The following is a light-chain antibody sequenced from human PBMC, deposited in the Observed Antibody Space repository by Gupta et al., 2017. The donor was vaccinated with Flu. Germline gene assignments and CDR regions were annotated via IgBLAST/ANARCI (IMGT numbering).Light chain of an antibody. J-gene: IGKJ1*01. CDR1: QSVSSN. CDR3: QQYNNWPPDRT. CDR2: GAS. V-gene: IGKV3-15*01. Sequence: TLSVSPGERATLSCRARQSVSSNLAWYQQKPGQAPRLLIYGASTRATGIPARFSGSGSGTEFTLTISSLQSEDFAVYYCQQYNNWPPDRTFGQGTKVEIK.